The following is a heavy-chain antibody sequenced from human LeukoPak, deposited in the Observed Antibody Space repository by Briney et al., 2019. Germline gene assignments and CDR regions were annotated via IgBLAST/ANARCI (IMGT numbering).Heavy chain of an antibody. CDR3: ARGRPHGNDY. V-gene: IGHV3-7*03. J-gene: IGHJ4*02. D-gene: IGHD4-23*01. Sequence: PGGSLRLSCAASEFSISTYWMSWVRQAPGKGLEWVANIKPDGSGKYYVDSVTGRFTISRDNAKNSLYLEINSLRAEDTAVYYCARGRPHGNDYWGQGTLVTVSS. CDR2: IKPDGSGK. CDR1: EFSISTYW.